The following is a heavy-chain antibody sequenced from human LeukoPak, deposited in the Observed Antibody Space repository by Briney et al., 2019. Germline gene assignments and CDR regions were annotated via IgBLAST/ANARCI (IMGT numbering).Heavy chain of an antibody. CDR2: INPNSGGT. V-gene: IGHV1-2*06. J-gene: IGHJ6*02. CDR3: AREHSGYDYIRPASYYYYGMDV. CDR1: GYTFTGYY. Sequence: ASVTVSCKASGYTFTGYYIHWVRQAPGQGLEWMGRINPNSGGTNYAQKFQGRVTVTGDTSISTAYMELSRLRSDDTAVYYCAREHSGYDYIRPASYYYYGMDVWGQGTTVTVSS. D-gene: IGHD5-12*01.